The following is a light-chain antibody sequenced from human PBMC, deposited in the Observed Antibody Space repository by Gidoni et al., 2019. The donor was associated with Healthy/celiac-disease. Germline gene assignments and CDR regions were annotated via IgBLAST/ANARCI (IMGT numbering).Light chain of an antibody. CDR1: QSISSW. CDR3: QQYNSYSLT. V-gene: IGKV1-5*01. CDR2: DAS. Sequence: DIQMTQSPSTLSASVGDRVTITCRASQSISSWLAWYQQKPGKAPKLLIYDASSLESGVPSRFSGSGSGTEFTLTISSLQPDDFATYYCQQYNSYSLTFGGGTRVEIK. J-gene: IGKJ4*01.